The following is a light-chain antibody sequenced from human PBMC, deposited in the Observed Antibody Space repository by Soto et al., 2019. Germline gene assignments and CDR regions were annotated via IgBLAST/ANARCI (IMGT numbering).Light chain of an antibody. V-gene: IGKV1-39*01. CDR2: NAF. CDR3: QHSSSLPLT. CDR1: QSINRY. Sequence: DIQMTQSPPSLSSSVGDSITITCRASQSINRYLNWYQQKVGEAPRLLIYNAFTRQSGVPSRFSGGGSGTDFTLTISSLQREDFATYYCQHSSSLPLTFGGGTKVEIK. J-gene: IGKJ4*01.